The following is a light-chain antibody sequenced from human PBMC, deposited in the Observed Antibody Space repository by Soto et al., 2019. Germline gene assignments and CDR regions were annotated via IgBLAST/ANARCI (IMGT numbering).Light chain of an antibody. V-gene: IGLV2-14*03. CDR2: DVS. CDR1: SSDVGGYNY. CDR3: SSYTTSNTRQIV. J-gene: IGLJ1*01. Sequence: VLTQPASVSGSPGQSITISCTGTSSDVGGYNYVSWYQHHPGKAPKLMIFDVSNRPSGASNRFSGSKSGNTASLTISGLQPEDEADYYCSSYTTSNTRQIVFGTGTKVTVL.